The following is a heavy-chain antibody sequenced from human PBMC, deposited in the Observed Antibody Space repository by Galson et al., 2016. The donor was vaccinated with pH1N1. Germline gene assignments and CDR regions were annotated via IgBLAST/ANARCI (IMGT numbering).Heavy chain of an antibody. CDR2: INTNTGNP. D-gene: IGHD2-2*01. Sequence: QGLAWMGWINTNTGNPTYAQGFTGRFVFSLDTSVSMAYLQISSLKAEDTAVYYCARSYCSSTSCYGGSYYYYGMDVWGQGTTVTVSS. CDR3: ARSYCSSTSCYGGSYYYYGMDV. V-gene: IGHV7-4-1*04. J-gene: IGHJ6*02.